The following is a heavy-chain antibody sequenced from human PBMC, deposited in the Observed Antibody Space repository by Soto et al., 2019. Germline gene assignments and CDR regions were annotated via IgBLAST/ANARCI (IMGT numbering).Heavy chain of an antibody. CDR3: ARELMNTATYFDH. D-gene: IGHD4-17*01. CDR2: TRNKANSFTT. J-gene: IGHJ4*02. Sequence: GGSLRLSCAASGFTFSDHYMDWVRQAPGKGLEWVGRTRNKANSFTTEYAASVKGRFTIFRDDSKNSLYLQMSSLKTEDTAVYSCARELMNTATYFDHWGQGTLVTVSS. CDR1: GFTFSDHY. V-gene: IGHV3-72*01.